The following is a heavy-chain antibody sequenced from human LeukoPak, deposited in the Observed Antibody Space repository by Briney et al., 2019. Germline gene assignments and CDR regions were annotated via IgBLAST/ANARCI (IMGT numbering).Heavy chain of an antibody. CDR1: GYSFTSYW. Sequence: GESLKISCKGSGYSFTSYWIGWVRQMPGKGLEWMGIIYPGDSDTRSSPSFQGQVTISADKSISTAYLQWSSLKASDTAMYYCARQHYDFWSGSTRAFDIWGQGTMVTVSS. CDR3: ARQHYDFWSGSTRAFDI. CDR2: IYPGDSDT. J-gene: IGHJ3*02. V-gene: IGHV5-51*01. D-gene: IGHD3-3*01.